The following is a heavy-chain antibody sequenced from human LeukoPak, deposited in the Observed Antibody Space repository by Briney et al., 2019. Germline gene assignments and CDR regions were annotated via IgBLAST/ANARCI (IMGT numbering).Heavy chain of an antibody. CDR1: GGSISSGGYS. CDR2: IYYSGST. Sequence: PSQTLSLTCAVSGGSISSGGYSWSWIRQPPGKGLEWIGYIYYSGSTYYNPSLKSRVTISVDTSKNQFSLKLSSVTAADTAVYYCARGGRTYYYYYYMDVWGKGTTVTISS. D-gene: IGHD2-15*01. V-gene: IGHV4-30-4*07. CDR3: ARGGRTYYYYYYMDV. J-gene: IGHJ6*03.